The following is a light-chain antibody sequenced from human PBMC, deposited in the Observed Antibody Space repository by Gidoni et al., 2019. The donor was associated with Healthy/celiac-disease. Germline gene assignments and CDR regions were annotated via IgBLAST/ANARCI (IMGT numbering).Light chain of an antibody. CDR3: QQYNNWQT. Sequence: EIVIPQPPATPSVSPGERATLSCRASQSVSSNLAWYQQKPGQAPRPLIYGASTRATGIPARFSGSGSGTEFTLTISSLQSEDFAVYYCQQYNNWQTFGQGTKVEIK. CDR2: GAS. J-gene: IGKJ1*01. V-gene: IGKV3-15*01. CDR1: QSVSSN.